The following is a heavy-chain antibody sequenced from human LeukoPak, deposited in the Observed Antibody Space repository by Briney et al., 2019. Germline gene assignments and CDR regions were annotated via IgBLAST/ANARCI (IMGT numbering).Heavy chain of an antibody. CDR3: ARGVYGSGNYPD. J-gene: IGHJ4*02. Sequence: GGSLRLSCAASGFSFSNYPMTWFRQAPGKGLEWVSTMSGNDVNTHYADSVKGRFTISRDNSKNTLYLQMNSLRAEDTALYYCARGVYGSGNYPDWGQGTLVTVSS. D-gene: IGHD3-10*01. V-gene: IGHV3-23*01. CDR2: MSGNDVNT. CDR1: GFSFSNYP.